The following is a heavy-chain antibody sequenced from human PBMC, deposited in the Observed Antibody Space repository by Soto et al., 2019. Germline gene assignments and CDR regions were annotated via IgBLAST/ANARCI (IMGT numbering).Heavy chain of an antibody. Sequence: GGSLRLYCAASGFTFSGHWMHWVRQVSGKGLEWVSRINTDGGSSAYADSVKGRFTISRDNAKNTLYLQMNGLRAEDTAVYYCAREAGYCSRTSCYRRAFDTWGHWTPVTVSS. CDR1: GFTFSGHW. CDR2: INTDGGSS. J-gene: IGHJ3*02. CDR3: AREAGYCSRTSCYRRAFDT. V-gene: IGHV3-74*03. D-gene: IGHD2-2*01.